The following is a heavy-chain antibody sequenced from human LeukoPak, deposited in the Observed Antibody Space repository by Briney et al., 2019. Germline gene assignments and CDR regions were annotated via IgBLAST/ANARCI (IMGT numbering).Heavy chain of an antibody. J-gene: IGHJ4*02. D-gene: IGHD3/OR15-3a*01. V-gene: IGHV3-23*01. CDR1: GFTFSSHA. CDR3: AKLGLGYADY. CDR2: IVGSGDST. Sequence: GGSLGLSWAAPGFTFSSHAMAWVRQAPGKGLEWVSAIVGSGDSTYYRDSVRGRFTISRDNSKNTLYLQMISLRAEDTAVYYCAKLGLGYADYWGQGTLVTVSS.